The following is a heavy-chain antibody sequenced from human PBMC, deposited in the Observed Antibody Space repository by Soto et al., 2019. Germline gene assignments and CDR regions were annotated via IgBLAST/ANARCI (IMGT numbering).Heavy chain of an antibody. V-gene: IGHV3-11*01. CDR3: ARVSASGWHVNGRDYFDS. D-gene: IGHD6-19*01. CDR1: GFTFSNYY. CDR2: ISSREVTV. J-gene: IGHJ4*02. Sequence: QVQLVESGGGLVKPGGSLRLSCAASGFTFSNYYMTWIRRAPGKGLECLSYISSREVTVYYADSVKGRFTISRDNTKNSLYLQMTTLRDEDTAVYYCARVSASGWHVNGRDYFDSWGQGTLVTVSS.